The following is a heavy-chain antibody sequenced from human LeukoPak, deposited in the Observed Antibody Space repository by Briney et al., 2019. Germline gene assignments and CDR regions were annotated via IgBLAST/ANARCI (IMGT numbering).Heavy chain of an antibody. CDR1: GFTFRDYV. CDR2: INQGGSRL. J-gene: IGHJ4*02. D-gene: IGHD2-8*01. CDR3: ARLKDDVTKLDY. V-gene: IGHV3-7*01. Sequence: GGSLRLSCTASGFTFRDYVMSWVRQAPGKGLEWVASINQGGSRLHYLDSVTGRFIISRDDAQNSLFLQMTRLRVDDTAVYYCARLKDDVTKLDYWGQGTLVSVSS.